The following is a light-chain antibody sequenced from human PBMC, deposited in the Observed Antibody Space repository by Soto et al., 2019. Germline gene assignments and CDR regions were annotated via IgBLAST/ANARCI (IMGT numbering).Light chain of an antibody. Sequence: DIQMTQSPSSVSASVGDRITITCRTSQDIRGRLAWFQQKPGKAPQYLIQAASILQSGVPSRFSGSGSGTEFILSINNLQPEDFASYFCLQVYSFPRTFGLGTKVDIK. V-gene: IGKV1-12*01. CDR1: QDIRGR. CDR2: AAS. J-gene: IGKJ1*01. CDR3: LQVYSFPRT.